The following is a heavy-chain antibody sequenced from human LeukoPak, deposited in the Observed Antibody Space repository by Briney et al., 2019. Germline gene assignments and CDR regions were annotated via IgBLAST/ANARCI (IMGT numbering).Heavy chain of an antibody. CDR2: IYPRDGST. J-gene: IGHJ4*02. V-gene: IGHV1-46*01. CDR3: ARDQEGFDY. CDR1: GYTSTRNY. Sequence: APVRFSCKASGYTSTRNYIHWVRQAPAQGLEWMGMIYPRDGSTSYAQKFQGRVTVTRDTSTSTVHMELSGLRSEDTAVYYCARDQEGFDYWGQGTLVTVSS.